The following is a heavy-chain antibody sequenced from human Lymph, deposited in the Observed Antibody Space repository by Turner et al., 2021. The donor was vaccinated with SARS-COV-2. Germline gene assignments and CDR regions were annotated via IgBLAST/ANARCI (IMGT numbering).Heavy chain of an antibody. V-gene: IGHV3-9*01. CDR1: GFTFDDYA. Sequence: EVQLVAPGRGLVQPGRSLRLSRAASGFTFDDYAMHWVRQAPGKGLEWVSGINWSGGSIAYADSVKGRFTISRDNPKNSLYLQMNSLRAEDTAFYYCAKDLAGTYYSSFDYWGQGTLVTVSS. CDR3: AKDLAGTYYSSFDY. D-gene: IGHD1-26*01. CDR2: INWSGGSI. J-gene: IGHJ4*02.